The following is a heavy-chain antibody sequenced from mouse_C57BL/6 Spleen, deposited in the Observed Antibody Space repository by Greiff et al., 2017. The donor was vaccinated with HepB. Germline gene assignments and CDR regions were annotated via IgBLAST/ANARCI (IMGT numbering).Heavy chain of an antibody. Sequence: QVQLQQSGAELVRPGTSVKVSCKASGYAFTNYLIEWVKQRPGQGLEWIGVINPGSGGTNYNEKFKGKATLTADKSSSTAYMQLSSLTSEDSAVYFCARCDGNSGGFAYWGQGTLVTVSA. V-gene: IGHV1-54*01. D-gene: IGHD2-1*01. CDR2: INPGSGGT. CDR3: ARCDGNSGGFAY. J-gene: IGHJ3*01. CDR1: GYAFTNYL.